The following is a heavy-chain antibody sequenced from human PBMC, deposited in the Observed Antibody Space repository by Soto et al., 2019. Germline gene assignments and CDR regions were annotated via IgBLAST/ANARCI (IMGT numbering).Heavy chain of an antibody. V-gene: IGHV6-1*01. D-gene: IGHD6-19*01. CDR3: ERGVAGSGFDL. Sequence: SQTLSLTCAISGDSVSSNTAAWNWIRSSPSRGLEWLGRTYYRSNWRHDYAVSVKSRITVNPDTSKNHFSLQLSSVTPDDTAVYYCERGVAGSGFDLWGQGTLVTVSS. J-gene: IGHJ4*02. CDR1: GDSVSSNTAA. CDR2: TYYRSNWRH.